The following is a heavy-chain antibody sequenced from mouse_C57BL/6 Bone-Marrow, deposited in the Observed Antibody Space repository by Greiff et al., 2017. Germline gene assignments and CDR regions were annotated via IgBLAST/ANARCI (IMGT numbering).Heavy chain of an antibody. CDR2: ISDGGSYT. J-gene: IGHJ2*01. CDR3: ARDDY. V-gene: IGHV5-4*01. Sequence: VQLKESGGGLVKPGGSLKLSCAASGFTFSSYAMSWVRQTPEKRLEWVATISDGGSYTYYPDNVKGRFTISRDNAKNNLYLQMSHLKSEDTAMYYCARDDYLGQGTTLTVSS. CDR1: GFTFSSYA.